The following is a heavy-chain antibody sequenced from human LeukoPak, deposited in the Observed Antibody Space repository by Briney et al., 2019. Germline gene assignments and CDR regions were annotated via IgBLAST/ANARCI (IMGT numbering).Heavy chain of an antibody. CDR3: TTAGEQWLFY. CDR1: GSTFNNAW. D-gene: IGHD6-19*01. Sequence: PGGCLRLSWAAAGSTFNNAWMSWVRQAPGKGLDWVGRIKSKTDGGTTDYAAPVKGRFTISRDDSKNMVYLQMNSLKTEDTAVYYCTTAGEQWLFYWGQGTLVTVSS. V-gene: IGHV3-15*01. J-gene: IGHJ4*02. CDR2: IKSKTDGGTT.